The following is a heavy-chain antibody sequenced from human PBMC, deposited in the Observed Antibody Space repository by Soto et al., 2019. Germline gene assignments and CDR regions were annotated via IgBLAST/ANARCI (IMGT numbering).Heavy chain of an antibody. CDR2: MNPNSGNT. CDR3: AREKSGYYDY. D-gene: IGHD3-3*01. Sequence: QVQLVQSGAEVKKPGASVKVSCKASGYTFTSYDINWVRQAPGQGLEGMGWMNPNSGNTGYAQKCQRRVTITRNTSLSTPYTELSSLRSEDTAVYYCAREKSGYYDYWGQGTLVTVSS. V-gene: IGHV1-8*01. J-gene: IGHJ4*02. CDR1: GYTFTSYD.